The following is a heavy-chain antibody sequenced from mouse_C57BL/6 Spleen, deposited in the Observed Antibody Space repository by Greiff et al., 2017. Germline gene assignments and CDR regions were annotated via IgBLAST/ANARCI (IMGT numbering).Heavy chain of an antibody. CDR1: GFNIKDYY. D-gene: IGHD1-1*01. CDR2: IDPEDGET. J-gene: IGHJ3*01. CDR3: ATPLYYGSSLAWFAY. Sequence: VQLKQSGAELVKPGASVKLSCTASGFNIKDYYMHWVKQRTEQGLEWIGRIDPEDGETKYAPKFPGKATITADTSSNTAYLQLSSLTSEDTAVYYCATPLYYGSSLAWFAYWGQGTLVTVSA. V-gene: IGHV14-2*01.